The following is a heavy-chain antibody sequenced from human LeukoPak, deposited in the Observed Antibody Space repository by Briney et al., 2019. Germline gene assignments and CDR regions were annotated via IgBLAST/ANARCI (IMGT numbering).Heavy chain of an antibody. CDR1: GFTFSSYA. CDR3: ASYYDFWSGYPY. V-gene: IGHV3-30-3*01. J-gene: IGHJ4*02. CDR2: ISYDGSNK. D-gene: IGHD3-3*01. Sequence: GGSLRLSCAASGFTFSSYAMHWVRQAPGKGLEWVAVISYDGSNKYYADSVKGRFTISRDNAKNSLYLQMNSLRAEDTAVYYCASYYDFWSGYPYWGQGTLVTVSS.